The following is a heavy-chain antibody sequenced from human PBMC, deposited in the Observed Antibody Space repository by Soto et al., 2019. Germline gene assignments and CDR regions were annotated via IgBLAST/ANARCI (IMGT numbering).Heavy chain of an antibody. Sequence: QVQLVESGGGVVQPGRSLRLSCAASGFTFSSYGMHWVRQAPGKGLEWVAVISYDGSNKYYADSVKGRFTISRDNSKNTLYLQMNSLRAEDTAVYYCAKGDSDIAYWGQGTLVTVSS. CDR1: GFTFSSYG. CDR2: ISYDGSNK. J-gene: IGHJ4*02. V-gene: IGHV3-30*18. D-gene: IGHD2-15*01. CDR3: AKGDSDIAY.